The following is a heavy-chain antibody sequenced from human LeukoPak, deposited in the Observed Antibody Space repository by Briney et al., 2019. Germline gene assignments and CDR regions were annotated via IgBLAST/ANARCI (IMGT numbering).Heavy chain of an antibody. Sequence: PSETLSLTCTVSGGSISSSSDYWGWIRQPPGKGLEWIGSIYYSGSTYYNPSLKSRVTISVDTSKNQFALKLSSVTAADTAVYYCARRDSSSWFHFDYWGQGTLVTVSS. CDR2: IYYSGST. D-gene: IGHD6-13*01. V-gene: IGHV4-39*01. J-gene: IGHJ4*02. CDR1: GGSISSSSDY. CDR3: ARRDSSSWFHFDY.